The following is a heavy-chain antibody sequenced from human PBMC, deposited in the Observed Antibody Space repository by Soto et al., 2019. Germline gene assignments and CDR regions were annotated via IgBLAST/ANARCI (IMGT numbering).Heavy chain of an antibody. CDR1: GFTFSSYA. V-gene: IGHV3-30-3*01. CDR2: ISYDGSNK. CDR3: ARDNAQDYNWFDP. Sequence: PGGSLRLSCAASGFTFSSYAMHWVRQAPGKGLEWVAVISYDGSNKYYADSVKGRLTISRDNSKNTLYLQMNSLRAEDTAVYYCARDNAQDYNWFDPWGQGTLVTVSS. J-gene: IGHJ5*02.